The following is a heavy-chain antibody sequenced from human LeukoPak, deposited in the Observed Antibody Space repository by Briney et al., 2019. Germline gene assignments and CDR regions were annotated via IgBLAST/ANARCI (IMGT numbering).Heavy chain of an antibody. CDR3: ASRWQDCSGGSCYWVWRY. J-gene: IGHJ4*02. V-gene: IGHV1-18*01. Sequence: ASVKVSCKASGYTFTKYGITWVRQAPGQGLEWMGWISTYNGNTNYAQKLQGRVTMTTDTSTSTAYMELRSLISDDAAVYYCASRWQDCSGGSCYWVWRYWGQGTLVTVSS. CDR2: ISTYNGNT. D-gene: IGHD2-15*01. CDR1: GYTFTKYG.